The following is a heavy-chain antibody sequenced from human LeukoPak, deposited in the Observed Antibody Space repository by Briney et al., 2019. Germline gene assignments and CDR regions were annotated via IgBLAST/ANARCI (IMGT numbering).Heavy chain of an antibody. Sequence: ASVKVSCKASGYTFTSYDINWVRQATGQELEWMGWMNPNSGNTGYAQKFQGRVTITRNTSISTAYTELSSLRSEDTAVYYCARGHTTVATPGDMDVWGKGTTVTVSS. V-gene: IGHV1-8*03. D-gene: IGHD4-23*01. J-gene: IGHJ6*03. CDR3: ARGHTTVATPGDMDV. CDR1: GYTFTSYD. CDR2: MNPNSGNT.